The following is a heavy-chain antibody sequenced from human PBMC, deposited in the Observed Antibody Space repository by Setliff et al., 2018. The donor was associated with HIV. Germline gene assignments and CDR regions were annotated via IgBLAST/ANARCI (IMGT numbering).Heavy chain of an antibody. CDR2: IRYDGSNK. CDR1: GFTFSSYG. D-gene: IGHD3-16*02. Sequence: QPGGSLRLSCAASGFTFSSYGMHWVRQAPGKGLEWVAFIRYDGSNKYYADSVKGRFTISRDNSKNTLYLQMNSLRAEDTAVYYCAKDQYDYVWGSYLTCDYWGQGTLVTV. V-gene: IGHV3-30*02. CDR3: AKDQYDYVWGSYLTCDY. J-gene: IGHJ4*02.